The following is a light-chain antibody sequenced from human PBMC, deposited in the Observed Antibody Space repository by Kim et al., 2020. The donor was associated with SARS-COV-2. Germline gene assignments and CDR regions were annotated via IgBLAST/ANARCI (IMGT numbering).Light chain of an antibody. CDR3: CSYAGSYTYWV. CDR2: DVN. J-gene: IGLJ3*02. CDR1: SSDVGGYNY. Sequence: SALTQPRSVSGSPGQSVTISCTGTSSDVGGYNYVSWYQQHPGKAPKLMIYDVNKRPSGVPDRFSGSKSGNTASLTISGLQAEDEADYYCCSYAGSYTYWVFGGGTQLTVL. V-gene: IGLV2-11*01.